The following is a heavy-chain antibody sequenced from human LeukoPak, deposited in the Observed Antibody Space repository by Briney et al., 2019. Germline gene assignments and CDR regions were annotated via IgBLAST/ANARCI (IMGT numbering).Heavy chain of an antibody. CDR3: ARGLYYYDSGGYTLAY. CDR2: VYYTGST. J-gene: IGHJ4*02. D-gene: IGHD3-22*01. CDR1: GGSISSYY. Sequence: SETLSLTCTVSGGSISSYYWSWIRQPPGKGLEWIGYVYYTGSTNYNPPLKSRVTISVDTSKNQFSLKLSSVTAADTAVYYCARGLYYYDSGGYTLAYWGQGTLVTVSS. V-gene: IGHV4-59*13.